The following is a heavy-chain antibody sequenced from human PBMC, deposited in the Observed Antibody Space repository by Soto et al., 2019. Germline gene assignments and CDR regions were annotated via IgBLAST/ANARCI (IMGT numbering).Heavy chain of an antibody. V-gene: IGHV4-39*01. J-gene: IGHJ4*02. Sequence: PSETLSLTCTVSGGSISSSSYYWGWIRQPPGKGLEWIGSIYYSGSTYYNPSLKSRVTISVDTSKNQFSLKLRSVTAADTAIYYCAGDIRSGSYRFDYWGQGTLVTVSS. CDR3: AGDIRSGSYRFDY. CDR2: IYYSGST. D-gene: IGHD1-26*01. CDR1: GGSISSSSYY.